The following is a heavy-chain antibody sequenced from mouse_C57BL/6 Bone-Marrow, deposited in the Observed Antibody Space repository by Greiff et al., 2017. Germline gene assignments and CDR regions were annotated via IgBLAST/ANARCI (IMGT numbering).Heavy chain of an antibody. CDR3: TPYGKFDY. V-gene: IGHV14-4*01. D-gene: IGHD2-1*01. CDR2: IDPETGDT. CDR1: GFNIKDDY. J-gene: IGHJ2*01. Sequence: VQLKQSGAELVRPGASVKLSCTASGFNIKDDYMHWVKQRPEQGLEWIGWIDPETGDTEYASKFQGKATLTADTSSNTAYMQLSSLPSDDTAVDYCTPYGKFDYWGQGTTLTVSS.